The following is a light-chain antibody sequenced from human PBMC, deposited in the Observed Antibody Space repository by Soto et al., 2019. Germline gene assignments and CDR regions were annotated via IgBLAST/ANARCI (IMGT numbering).Light chain of an antibody. CDR3: QQSYSTPIT. J-gene: IGKJ5*01. Sequence: MYQCTSFLSAALRDRVTITCRARQSICRFVNWYQQKPGKAPKLLIYAASSLQSGVPSRFSGSGSGTDFTLTISILQPEDFTTYYCQQSYSTPITFGQGTRLDIK. V-gene: IGKV1-39*01. CDR2: AAS. CDR1: QSICRF.